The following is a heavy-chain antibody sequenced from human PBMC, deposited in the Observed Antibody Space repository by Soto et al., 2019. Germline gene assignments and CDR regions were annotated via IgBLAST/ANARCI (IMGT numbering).Heavy chain of an antibody. Sequence: SVKVSCKASGYTFTGYYMHWVRQAPGQGLEWMGGIIPIFGTANYAQKFQGRVTITADESTSTAYMELSSLRSEDTAVYYCARYLNYDILTGPGYFDYWGQGTLVTVS. V-gene: IGHV1-69*13. CDR3: ARYLNYDILTGPGYFDY. CDR1: GYTFTGYY. J-gene: IGHJ4*02. CDR2: IIPIFGTA. D-gene: IGHD3-9*01.